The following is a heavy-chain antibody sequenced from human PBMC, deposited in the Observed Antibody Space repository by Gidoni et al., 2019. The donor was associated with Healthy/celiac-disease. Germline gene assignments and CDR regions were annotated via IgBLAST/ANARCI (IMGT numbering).Heavy chain of an antibody. CDR2: IYHSGST. V-gene: IGHV4-38-2*01. Sequence: QVQLQESGPGLVKPSETLSLTCPVSGYSISSGYYWGWIRQPPGKGLEWIGSIYHSGSTYYNPSLKSRVTISVDTSKNQFSLKLSSVTAADTAVYYCARSPSSISPSIAVAGTYFDYWGQGTLVTVSS. CDR1: GYSISSGYY. CDR3: ARSPSSISPSIAVAGTYFDY. J-gene: IGHJ4*02. D-gene: IGHD6-19*01.